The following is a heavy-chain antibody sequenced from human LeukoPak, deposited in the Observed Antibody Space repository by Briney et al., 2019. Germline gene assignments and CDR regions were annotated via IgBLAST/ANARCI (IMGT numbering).Heavy chain of an antibody. Sequence: AGGSLRLSCVASGFTFSHYSMNWVRQAPGKGLEWVSSIRFTGSYIYYADSVKGRFTISRDNAKNSLYLQMNSLRDEDTAVYYCARDGLYSSGWYYDYWGQGTLVTVSS. CDR1: GFTFSHYS. CDR2: IRFTGSYI. J-gene: IGHJ4*02. D-gene: IGHD6-19*01. CDR3: ARDGLYSSGWYYDY. V-gene: IGHV3-21*01.